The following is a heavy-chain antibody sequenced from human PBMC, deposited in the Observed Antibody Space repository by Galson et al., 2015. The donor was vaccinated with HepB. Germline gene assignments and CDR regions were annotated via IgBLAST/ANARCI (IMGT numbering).Heavy chain of an antibody. CDR2: IDPSDSYT. CDR1: GYSFTSYW. D-gene: IGHD6-13*01. Sequence: QSGAEVKKPGESLRISCKGSGYSFTSYWISWVRQMPGKGLEWMGRIDPSDSYTNYSPSFQGHVTISADKSISTAYLQWSSLKASDTAMYYCARHGYQAAATQGYYYYYYYMDVWGKGTTVTVSS. CDR3: ARHGYQAAATQGYYYYYYYMDV. J-gene: IGHJ6*03. V-gene: IGHV5-10-1*01.